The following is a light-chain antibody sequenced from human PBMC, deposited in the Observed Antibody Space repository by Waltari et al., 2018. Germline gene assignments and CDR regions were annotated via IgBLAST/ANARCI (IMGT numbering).Light chain of an antibody. V-gene: IGKV3-20*01. J-gene: IGKJ2*01. CDR2: GAY. Sequence: EIVLTQSPSTLSLSAGDTATLPCRASQSLSVADLAWYQHRSGQAPRLLIYGAYYRATGIPDRFSGSGSGTDFTLTITRLEPDDFAVYYCQQYDTSPGTFGQGTNLEI. CDR3: QQYDTSPGT. CDR1: QSLSVAD.